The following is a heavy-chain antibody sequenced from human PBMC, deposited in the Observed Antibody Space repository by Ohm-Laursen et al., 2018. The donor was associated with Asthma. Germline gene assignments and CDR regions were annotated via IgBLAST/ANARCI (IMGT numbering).Heavy chain of an antibody. Sequence: SETLSLTCTVSGGSISSGGFYWSWIRQPPGRGLEWIAYMHSSGGANYNPSLQSRVTLSVDTSNNRVSLRLSFVTAADTALYFCARLDWALSVFDLWGQGAPVTVAS. D-gene: IGHD3-9*01. V-gene: IGHV4-61*08. CDR3: ARLDWALSVFDL. J-gene: IGHJ5*02. CDR1: GGSISSGGFY. CDR2: MHSSGGA.